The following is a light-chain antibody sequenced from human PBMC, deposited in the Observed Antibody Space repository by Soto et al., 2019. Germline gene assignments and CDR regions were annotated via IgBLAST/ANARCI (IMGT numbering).Light chain of an antibody. CDR3: QQRSTWPLT. Sequence: EIVVTQSPVTLSLSPGERATLSCRASQSISSYLAWYQQKPGQAPRLLIYDASNRATGIPARFSGSGSGTDFTLTISSLEPEDFAVYYCQQRSTWPLTFGGGTKVEIK. J-gene: IGKJ4*01. V-gene: IGKV3-11*01. CDR2: DAS. CDR1: QSISSY.